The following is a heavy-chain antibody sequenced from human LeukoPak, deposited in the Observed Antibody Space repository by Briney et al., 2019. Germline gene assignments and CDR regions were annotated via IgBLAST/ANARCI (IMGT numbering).Heavy chain of an antibody. J-gene: IGHJ4*02. CDR2: ISYDGSNK. V-gene: IGHV3-30-3*01. CDR3: ARDRDVARYDILTGFPFDY. Sequence: GGSLRLSCAASGFTFSTDWMHWVRQAPGKGLEWVAVISYDGSNKYYADSVKGRFTISRDNSKNTLYLQMNSLRAEDTAVYYCARDRDVARYDILTGFPFDYWGQGTLVTVSS. CDR1: GFTFSTDW. D-gene: IGHD3-9*01.